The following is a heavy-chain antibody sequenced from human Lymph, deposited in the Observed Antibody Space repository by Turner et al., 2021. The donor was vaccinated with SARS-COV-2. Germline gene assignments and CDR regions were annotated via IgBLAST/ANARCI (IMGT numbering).Heavy chain of an antibody. J-gene: IGHJ6*02. D-gene: IGHD1-26*01. V-gene: IGHV1-8*02. CDR1: GYTCTSYD. CDR2: MNPNSGNT. Sequence: QVQLVQSGAEVTQPGASVKVPCKAPGYTCTSYDINWVRQATGQGLEWMGWMNPNSGNTGYAQKFQGRVTMTRSTSISTAYMELSSLRSEDTAVYYCARGRYSGGGMDVWGQGTTVTVSS. CDR3: ARGRYSGGGMDV.